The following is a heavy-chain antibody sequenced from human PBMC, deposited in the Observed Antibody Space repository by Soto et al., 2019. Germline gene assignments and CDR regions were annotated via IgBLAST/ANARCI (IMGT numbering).Heavy chain of an antibody. CDR2: VKNKANSYTT. CDR3: TRAPSYYASGSDY. J-gene: IGHJ4*02. CDR1: GFTFSDPY. D-gene: IGHD3-10*01. Sequence: GSLRLSCIASGFTFSDPYMDWVRQAPGKGLEWVGRVKNKANSYTTEYAASVKGRFAISRDDSKNSVYLQMNSLKTEDTALYYCTRAPSYYASGSDYWGQGTLVTVSS. V-gene: IGHV3-72*01.